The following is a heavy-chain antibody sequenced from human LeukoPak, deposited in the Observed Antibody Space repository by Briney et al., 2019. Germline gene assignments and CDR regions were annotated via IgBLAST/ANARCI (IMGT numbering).Heavy chain of an antibody. CDR2: IYWNDDK. D-gene: IGHD3-3*01. Sequence: TLSLTCTVSGGPISSYYWSWIRQPPGKALEWLALIYWNDDKRYSPSLKSRLTITKDTSKNQVVLTMTNMDPVDTATYYCAHFESGDGMDVWGQGTTVTVSS. CDR1: GGPISSYYW. V-gene: IGHV2-5*01. CDR3: AHFESGDGMDV. J-gene: IGHJ6*02.